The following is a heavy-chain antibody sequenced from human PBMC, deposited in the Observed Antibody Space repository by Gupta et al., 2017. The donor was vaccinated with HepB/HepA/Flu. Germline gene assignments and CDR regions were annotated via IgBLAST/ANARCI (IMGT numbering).Heavy chain of an antibody. CDR1: GFTFSNYG. J-gene: IGHJ6*02. V-gene: IGHV3-30*18. D-gene: IGHD4-4*01. CDR3: AKNNGGTTVTHYYYYNGMDV. CDR2: ISHEGTNE. Sequence: QVQLVESGGGVVQPGTSLRLSCAASGFTFSNYGIPWVRQAPGKGLEWVAVISHEGTNEYYADSVKGRFIISRDNSKNTVYLQLNFLTAEDTAVYYCAKNNGGTTVTHYYYYNGMDVWGQGTTVTVSS.